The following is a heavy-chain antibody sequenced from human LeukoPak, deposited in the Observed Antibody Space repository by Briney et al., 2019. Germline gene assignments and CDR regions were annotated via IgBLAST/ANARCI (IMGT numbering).Heavy chain of an antibody. CDR1: GFTFSSYS. J-gene: IGHJ4*02. V-gene: IGHV3-21*01. D-gene: IGHD2-21*01. CDR2: ISSSSSYI. Sequence: PGGSLRLFCAASGFTFSSYSMNWVRQAPGKGLEWVSSISSSSSYIYYADSVKGRFTISRDNAKNSLYLQMNSLRAEDTAVYYCAREKYCGGDCGLDYWGQGTLVTVSS. CDR3: AREKYCGGDCGLDY.